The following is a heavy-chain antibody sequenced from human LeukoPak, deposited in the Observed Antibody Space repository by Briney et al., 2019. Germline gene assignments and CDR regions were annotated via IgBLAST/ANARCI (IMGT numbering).Heavy chain of an antibody. J-gene: IGHJ4*02. CDR2: IKFDGSDK. CDR3: ARDSRRPWVRYFDY. V-gene: IGHV3-7*01. Sequence: GGSLRLSCAASGFTFSDYWMHWVRQAPGKGLEWVADIKFDGSDKFYVDSVKGRFTISRDNAKNSLYLQMNSLRAEDTAVYYCARDSRRPWVRYFDYWGQGTLVTVSS. CDR1: GFTFSDYW. D-gene: IGHD2/OR15-2a*01.